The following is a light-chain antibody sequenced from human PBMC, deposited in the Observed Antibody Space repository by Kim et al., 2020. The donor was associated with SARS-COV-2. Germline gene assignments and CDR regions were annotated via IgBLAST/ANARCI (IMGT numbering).Light chain of an antibody. Sequence: EVVLTQSPGTLSLSPGERATLSCRASQSVSSDFLAWYQQRPGQAPSLLIYGASNRASGIPDRFSGSGSGTDFTLTISRLEPEDFAVYFCQHSGRSPPITFGQGTRLEIK. J-gene: IGKJ5*01. CDR2: GAS. CDR3: QHSGRSPPIT. CDR1: QSVSSDF. V-gene: IGKV3-20*01.